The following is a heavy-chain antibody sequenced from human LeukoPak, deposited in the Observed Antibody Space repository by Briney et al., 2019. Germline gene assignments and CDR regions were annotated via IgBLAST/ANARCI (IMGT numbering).Heavy chain of an antibody. CDR3: AKDLLTGILVY. CDR2: ISGSGGST. Sequence: GGSLRLSCAASGFTFSGYAMSWVRQAPGKGLEWVSAISGSGGSTYYADSVKGRFTISRDNSKNTLYQQMNSLRAEDTAVYYCAKDLLTGILVYWGQGTLVTVSS. J-gene: IGHJ4*02. V-gene: IGHV3-23*01. D-gene: IGHD2-21*02. CDR1: GFTFSGYA.